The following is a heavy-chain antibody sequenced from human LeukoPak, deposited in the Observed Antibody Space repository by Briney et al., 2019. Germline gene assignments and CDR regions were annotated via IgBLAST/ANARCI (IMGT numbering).Heavy chain of an antibody. J-gene: IGHJ3*02. V-gene: IGHV4-61*02. D-gene: IGHD3-22*01. CDR1: GGSISSGSYY. CDR2: IYTSGST. CDR3: ARDLGFYYGSSGYYHHDAFDI. Sequence: SQTLSLTCTVSGGSISSGSYYWNWIRQPDGKGLEWIGRIYTSGSTNYNPSLKSRVTISVDTSKNQFSLKLSSVTAADTAVYYCARDLGFYYGSSGYYHHDAFDIWGQGTMVTVSS.